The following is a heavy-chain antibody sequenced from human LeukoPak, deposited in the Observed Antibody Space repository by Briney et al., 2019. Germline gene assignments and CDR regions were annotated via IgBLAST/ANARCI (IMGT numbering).Heavy chain of an antibody. CDR1: GGPISSYY. D-gene: IGHD6-13*01. CDR3: ARDTEPGIAAAGFDY. Sequence: SETLSLTCTVSGGPISSYYWNWIRQPPGTGLEWIGYISYTGSTNYNPSLMSRLTMSVDTSNHHFSVRLSSVTAADTAVYYCARDTEPGIAAAGFDYWGQGTLVTVSS. V-gene: IGHV4-59*01. CDR2: ISYTGST. J-gene: IGHJ4*02.